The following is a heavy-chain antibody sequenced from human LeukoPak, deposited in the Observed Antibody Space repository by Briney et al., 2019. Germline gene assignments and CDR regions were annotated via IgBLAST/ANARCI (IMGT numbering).Heavy chain of an antibody. V-gene: IGHV3-64*01. CDR2: ISSNGGST. CDR1: GFTFSSYA. CDR3: ARGYDFWSGYPTFDP. Sequence: GSLRLSCAASGFTFSSYAMHWVRQAPGKGLEYVSAISSNGGSTYYANSVKGRFTISRDNSKNTLYLQMGSLRAEDMAVYYCARGYDFWSGYPTFDPWGQGTLVTVSS. J-gene: IGHJ5*02. D-gene: IGHD3-3*01.